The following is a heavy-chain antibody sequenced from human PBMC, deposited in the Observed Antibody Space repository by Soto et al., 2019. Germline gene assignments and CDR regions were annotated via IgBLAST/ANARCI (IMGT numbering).Heavy chain of an antibody. J-gene: IGHJ4*02. D-gene: IGHD3-3*01. V-gene: IGHV3-48*01. CDR3: ARDKPRSGYEKFDY. CDR2: INSGSSTI. CDR1: GFTFSSYS. Sequence: EVQLVESGGGLVQPGGSLRLSCAASGFTFSSYSMNWVRQAPGKGLEWVSYINSGSSTIYYADSVNGRFIMSRDNAKNSLYLQVNSLRAEDTAVYYCARDKPRSGYEKFDYWGQGTLVTVSS.